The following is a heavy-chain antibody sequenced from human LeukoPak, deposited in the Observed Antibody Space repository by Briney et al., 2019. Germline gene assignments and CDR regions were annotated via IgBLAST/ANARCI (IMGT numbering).Heavy chain of an antibody. CDR1: GGTFSSYA. CDR3: ARDLDYYDSSGSLDY. V-gene: IGHV1-69*13. D-gene: IGHD3-22*01. J-gene: IGHJ4*02. CDR2: IIPIFGTA. Sequence: SVKVSCKASGGTFSSYAISWVRQAPGQGLEWMGGIIPIFGTANYAQKFQGRVTITADESTSTAYMELSSLRSEDTAVYYCARDLDYYDSSGSLDYWGQGTLVTVSS.